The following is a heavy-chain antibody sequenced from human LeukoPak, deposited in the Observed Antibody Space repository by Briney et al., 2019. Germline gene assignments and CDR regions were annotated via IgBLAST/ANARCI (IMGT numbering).Heavy chain of an antibody. D-gene: IGHD3-22*01. CDR3: VKDLSYESSGHVLEY. J-gene: IGHJ4*02. Sequence: GGSLRPSCVASGFTFEDYTMHWVRQAPGKTLEWVSLISWDGTTYYTDSVKGRFTISRDNSKNSLYLQMDTLRSEDTASYYCVKDLSYESSGHVLEYWGQGTLVTVSS. V-gene: IGHV3-43*01. CDR2: ISWDGTT. CDR1: GFTFEDYT.